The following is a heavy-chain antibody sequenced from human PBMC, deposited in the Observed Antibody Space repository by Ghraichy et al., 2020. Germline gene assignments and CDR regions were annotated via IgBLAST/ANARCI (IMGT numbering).Heavy chain of an antibody. CDR3: TRAKWGGPRGDY. V-gene: IGHV3-49*04. J-gene: IGHJ4*02. Sequence: PGGSLRLSCTASGFKFGDYAMSWVRQAPGKGLEWVGFIRAYPHGGTPEYAASIKGRFTISRDDSKSIAYLQLNSLKTEDKAVYYCTRAKWGGPRGDYWGQGTLVTVSS. CDR2: IRAYPHGGTP. CDR1: GFKFGDYA. D-gene: IGHD3-16*01.